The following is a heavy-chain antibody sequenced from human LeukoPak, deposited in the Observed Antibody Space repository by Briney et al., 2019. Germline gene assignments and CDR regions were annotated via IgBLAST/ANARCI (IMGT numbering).Heavy chain of an antibody. CDR3: ARWVVGAPRFDP. CDR2: IIPIFGTA. J-gene: IGHJ5*02. V-gene: IGHV1-69*13. Sequence: SVKVSCKASGGTFSSYAISWVRQAPGQGLEWMGGIIPIFGTANYAQKFQGRVTITADESTSTAYMELSSLRSEDTAVYYCARWVVGAPRFDPWGQGTLVIVSS. CDR1: GGTFSSYA. D-gene: IGHD1-26*01.